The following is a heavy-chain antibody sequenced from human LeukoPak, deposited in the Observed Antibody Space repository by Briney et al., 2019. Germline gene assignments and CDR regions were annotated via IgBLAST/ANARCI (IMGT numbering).Heavy chain of an antibody. J-gene: IGHJ4*02. CDR2: ISYDGSNK. CDR3: ALKGGHYYHFDA. D-gene: IGHD3-22*01. CDR1: GFTFSSYG. V-gene: IGHV3-30*03. Sequence: QPGGSLRLSCAASGFTFSSYGMHWVRQAPGKGLEWVAVISYDGSNKYYADSVKGRFTISRDNSKNTLYLQMNSPRAEDTATYYCALKGGHYYHFDAWGQGTLVTVSS.